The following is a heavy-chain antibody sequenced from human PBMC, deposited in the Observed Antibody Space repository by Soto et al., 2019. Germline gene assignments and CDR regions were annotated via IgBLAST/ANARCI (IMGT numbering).Heavy chain of an antibody. Sequence: QVQLVQSGAEVKKPGSSVKVSCKASGGTFSSYAISWVRQAPGQGLEWMGGIIPIFGTANYAQKFQGRVTITADESTSTAYMEMSSLRSEDTAVYYCARDTYYDFWSGYPAGGYYYYYGTDVRGQGTTVTVSS. D-gene: IGHD3-3*01. J-gene: IGHJ6*02. CDR2: IIPIFGTA. CDR1: GGTFSSYA. CDR3: ARDTYYDFWSGYPAGGYYYYYGTDV. V-gene: IGHV1-69*01.